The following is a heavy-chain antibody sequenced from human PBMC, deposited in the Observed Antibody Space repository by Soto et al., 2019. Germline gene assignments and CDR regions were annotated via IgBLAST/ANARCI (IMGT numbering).Heavy chain of an antibody. Sequence: QVQLVQSGAEVKKPGSSVKVSCKASGGTFSSYAISWVRQAPGQGLEWMGGIIPIFGTANYAQKFQGRVTITADEPMSTAYMELSSLRSEDTAVYYCARSTVTTRPDSNWFDPWGQGTLVTVSS. CDR1: GGTFSSYA. J-gene: IGHJ5*02. V-gene: IGHV1-69*12. CDR3: ARSTVTTRPDSNWFDP. D-gene: IGHD4-17*01. CDR2: IIPIFGTA.